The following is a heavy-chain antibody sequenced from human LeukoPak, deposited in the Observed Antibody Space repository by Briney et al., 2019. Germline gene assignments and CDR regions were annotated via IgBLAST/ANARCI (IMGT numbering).Heavy chain of an antibody. V-gene: IGHV3-9*01. D-gene: IGHD3-10*01. CDR3: AKDTAIRGVIAPYYFDY. CDR2: IGWSSDTI. CDR1: GFNFGDYA. J-gene: IGHJ4*02. Sequence: GGSLRLSCAASGFNFGDYAIHWVRQAPGRGLEWVSGIGWSSDTIAYADSVKGRFTISRDNAKNSVYLQLNSLTTEDTALYYCAKDTAIRGVIAPYYFDYWGQGTLVTVSS.